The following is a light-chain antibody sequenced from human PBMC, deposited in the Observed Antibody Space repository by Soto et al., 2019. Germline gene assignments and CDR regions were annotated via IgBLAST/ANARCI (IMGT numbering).Light chain of an antibody. CDR3: QQYYSTLMYT. CDR1: QSVLYSSNNKNY. Sequence: DIVMTQSPDSLAVSLGERATINCKSSQSVLYSSNNKNYLAWYQQKPGQPPKLLIYWASTRESGVPDRFSGSGSETDFTLTISSLQAEDVAVYYCQQYYSTLMYTFGQGTKLEIK. J-gene: IGKJ2*01. V-gene: IGKV4-1*01. CDR2: WAS.